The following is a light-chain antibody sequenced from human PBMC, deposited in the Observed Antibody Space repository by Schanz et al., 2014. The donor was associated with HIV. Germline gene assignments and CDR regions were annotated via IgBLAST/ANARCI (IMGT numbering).Light chain of an antibody. J-gene: IGLJ2*01. V-gene: IGLV2-8*01. Sequence: SALTQPPSASGSPGQSVTISCTGTNSDVGGYNYVSWYQQHPGKAPKLMIYDVSNRPSGVSNRFSGSKSGNTASLTVSGLQAEDEADYYCSSYAGSKIVVFGGGTKLTVL. CDR3: SSYAGSKIVV. CDR1: NSDVGGYNY. CDR2: DVS.